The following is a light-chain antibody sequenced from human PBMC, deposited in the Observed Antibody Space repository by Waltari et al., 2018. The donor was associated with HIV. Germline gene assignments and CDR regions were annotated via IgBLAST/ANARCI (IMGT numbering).Light chain of an antibody. V-gene: IGLV1-40*01. J-gene: IGLJ1*01. CDR1: RSTLGAGLH. CDR3: QSYDSSLRGHV. Sequence: QSVLTPPPSVSGAPGPRLTISCTGSRSTLGAGLHVHWYQHLPGQAPKVLIYGNTNRPSGVPDRFSGSKSGTSASLAITGLQADDEGDYYCQSYDSSLRGHVFGSGTKVAV. CDR2: GNT.